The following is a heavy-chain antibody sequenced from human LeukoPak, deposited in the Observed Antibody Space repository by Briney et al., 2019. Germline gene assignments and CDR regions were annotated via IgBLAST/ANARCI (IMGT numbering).Heavy chain of an antibody. CDR2: ISSSRSTM. J-gene: IGHJ5*02. V-gene: IGHV3-48*04. CDR1: GFAFSTYV. Sequence: GGSLRLSCAVTGFAFSTYVMSWVRQAPGKGLEWVSKISSSRSTMYYTDSVKGRFTISRDNAKNSLFLQMNSLRAEDTAIYYCARRFDLWGQGTLVTVSS. CDR3: ARRFDL.